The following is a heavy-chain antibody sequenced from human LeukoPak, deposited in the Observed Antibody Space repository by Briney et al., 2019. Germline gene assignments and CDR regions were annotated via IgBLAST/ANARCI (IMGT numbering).Heavy chain of an antibody. CDR3: ATSITMIVVVTPYDAFDI. CDR2: INHSGST. CDR1: GGSFSGYY. V-gene: IGHV4-34*01. Sequence: SETLSLTCAVYGGSFSGYYWSWIRKPPGKGLEGTGEINHSGSTNYNPSLKSRVTISVDTSKNQFSLKLSSVTAADTAVYYCATSITMIVVVTPYDAFDIWGQGTMVTVSS. J-gene: IGHJ3*02. D-gene: IGHD3-22*01.